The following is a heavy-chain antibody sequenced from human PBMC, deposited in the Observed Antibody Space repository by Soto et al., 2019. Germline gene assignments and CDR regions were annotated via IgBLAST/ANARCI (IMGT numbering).Heavy chain of an antibody. CDR2: IDPSDSYT. V-gene: IGHV5-10-1*01. Sequence: GKSLKISCKGSGYSFTSYWISWVRQMPGKGLEWMGRIDPSDSYTNYSPSFQGHVTISADKSISTAYLQWSSLKASDTAMYYCARRYYYDSSGLGAFDIWGQGTMVVVSS. CDR1: GYSFTSYW. CDR3: ARRYYYDSSGLGAFDI. J-gene: IGHJ3*02. D-gene: IGHD3-22*01.